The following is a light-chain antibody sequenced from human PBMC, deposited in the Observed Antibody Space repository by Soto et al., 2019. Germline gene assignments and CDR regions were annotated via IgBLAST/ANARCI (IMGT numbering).Light chain of an antibody. J-gene: IGKJ5*01. CDR2: DAS. CDR1: QSINKY. CDR3: QQRSNWIT. V-gene: IGKV3-11*01. Sequence: DIVMTQSPLSLPVTPGEPATLSCRASQSINKYLAWFQQKPGQAPRLLIYDASNRATGIPGRFSGSGSGTDFTLTISSLEPEDFAVYSCQQRSNWITFGQGTRLEIK.